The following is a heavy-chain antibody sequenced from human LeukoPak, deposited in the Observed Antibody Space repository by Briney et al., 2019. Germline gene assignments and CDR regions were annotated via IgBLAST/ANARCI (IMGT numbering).Heavy chain of an antibody. Sequence: SETLSLTCTVSGGSISSYYWSWIRQPPGKGLEWIGYIYYSGSTNYNPSLKRRVTISVDTSKNQFSLKLSSVTAADTAVYYCARDALGYSSDYWGQGTLVTVSS. CDR1: GGSISSYY. CDR3: ARDALGYSSDY. J-gene: IGHJ4*02. V-gene: IGHV4-59*01. D-gene: IGHD5-18*01. CDR2: IYYSGST.